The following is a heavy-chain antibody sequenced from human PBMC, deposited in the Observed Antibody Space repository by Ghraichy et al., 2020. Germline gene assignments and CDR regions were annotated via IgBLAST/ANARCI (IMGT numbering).Heavy chain of an antibody. Sequence: GGSLRLSCAASGFTFSSYGMHWVRQAPGKGLEWVAVISYDGSNKYYADSVKGRFTISRDNSKNTLYLQMNSLRAEDTAVYYCAKSLSQYQLLWHYYYYGMDVWGQGTTVTVSS. CDR3: AKSLSQYQLLWHYYYYGMDV. CDR2: ISYDGSNK. D-gene: IGHD2-2*01. CDR1: GFTFSSYG. V-gene: IGHV3-30*18. J-gene: IGHJ6*02.